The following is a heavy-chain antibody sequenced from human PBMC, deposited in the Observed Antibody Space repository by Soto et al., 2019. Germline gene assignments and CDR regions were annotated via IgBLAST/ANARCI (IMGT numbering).Heavy chain of an antibody. J-gene: IGHJ3*02. CDR3: ARRPYYYDSSGYYGNGAFDI. CDR1: GYSFTSYW. V-gene: IGHV5-51*01. CDR2: IYPGDSDT. Sequence: PGESLKISCKGSGYSFTSYWIGWVRQMPGKGLEWMGIIYPGDSDTRYSPSFQGQVTISADKSISTAYLQWSSLKASDTAMYYCARRPYYYDSSGYYGNGAFDIWGQGTMVTVSS. D-gene: IGHD3-22*01.